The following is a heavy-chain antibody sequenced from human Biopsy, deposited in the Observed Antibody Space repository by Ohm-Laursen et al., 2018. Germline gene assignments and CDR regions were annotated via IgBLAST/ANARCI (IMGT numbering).Heavy chain of an antibody. CDR2: VNPNSGAT. Sequence: SVKVSCKVSGYTFTAYFIHWVRQSPGQGLEWMGWVNPNSGATNYAQKFQGRVTMTSDTSISTAYIELRRLISDDTAVYFCARDRMVTIITLVRADTFDIWGQGTLVSVSS. D-gene: IGHD3-10*01. V-gene: IGHV1-2*02. CDR3: ARDRMVTIITLVRADTFDI. J-gene: IGHJ3*02. CDR1: GYTFTAYF.